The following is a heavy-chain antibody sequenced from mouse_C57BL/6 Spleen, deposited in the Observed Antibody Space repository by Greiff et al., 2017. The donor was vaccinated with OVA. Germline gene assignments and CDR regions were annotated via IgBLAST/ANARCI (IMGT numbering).Heavy chain of an antibody. CDR2: INYDGSST. Sequence: EVKLVESEGGLVQPGSSMKLSCTASGFTFSDYYMAWVRQVPEKGLEWVANINYDGSSTYYLDSLKSRFIISRDNAKNILYLQMSSLKSEDTATYYCARDYGSSYETWFAYWGQGTLVTVSA. J-gene: IGHJ3*01. D-gene: IGHD1-1*01. CDR1: GFTFSDYY. V-gene: IGHV5-16*01. CDR3: ARDYGSSYETWFAY.